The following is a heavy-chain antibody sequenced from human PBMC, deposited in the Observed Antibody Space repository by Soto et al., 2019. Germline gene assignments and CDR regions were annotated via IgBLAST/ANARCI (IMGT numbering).Heavy chain of an antibody. CDR3: ARVLGAHLYYIDG. V-gene: IGHV4-38-2*02. D-gene: IGHD1-26*01. CDR1: GYSISTGNY. Sequence: SETLSLTCPVSGYSISTGNYWGWIRQPPGKGLEWIGSIYQSGSTYYNPSLRGRATISVDTSKNQFSLRLSSVTAADTAVYYCARVLGAHLYYIDGWGRGTLVTVSS. CDR2: IYQSGST. J-gene: IGHJ4*02.